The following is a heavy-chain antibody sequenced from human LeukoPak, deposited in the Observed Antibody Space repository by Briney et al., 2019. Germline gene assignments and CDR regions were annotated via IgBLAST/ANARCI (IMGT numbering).Heavy chain of an antibody. D-gene: IGHD1-26*01. J-gene: IGHJ4*02. Sequence: GGSLRLSCAASGFIFDDYAMHWVRQAPGKGLEWVSGISWNSGSIGYADSVKGRFTISRDNAKNSLYLQMNSLRAEDTALYYCAKDSTMGLEILLWALDYWGQGTLVTVSS. CDR3: AKDSTMGLEILLWALDY. CDR2: ISWNSGSI. V-gene: IGHV3-9*01. CDR1: GFIFDDYA.